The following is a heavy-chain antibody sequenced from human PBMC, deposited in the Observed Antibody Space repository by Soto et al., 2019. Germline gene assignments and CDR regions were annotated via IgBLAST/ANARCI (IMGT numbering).Heavy chain of an antibody. V-gene: IGHV1-18*01. CDR2: ISAYNGNT. Sequence: QVQLVQSGAEVKKPGASVKVSCKASGYTFTSYGISWVRQAPGHGLEWMGCISAYNGNTNYSQKVQGRVTMTTDTPTSTAHMQLCSLGSDDTAVYYCARVLAATPVVNCFAPRRQGPLFTVCS. J-gene: IGHJ5*02. CDR3: ARVLAATPVVNCFAP. CDR1: GYTFTSYG. D-gene: IGHD2-15*01.